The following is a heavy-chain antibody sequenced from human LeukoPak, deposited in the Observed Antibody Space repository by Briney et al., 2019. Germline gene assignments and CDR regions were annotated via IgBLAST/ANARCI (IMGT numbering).Heavy chain of an antibody. CDR2: IYPGDSDT. Sequence: GESLKISCKGSGYSFTSYWIGWVRQMPGKGLEWMGIIYPGDSDTRYSPSFQGQVTISADKSISTAYLQWSSLKASDTAMYYCARTHLPADAPYYFDYWGQGTLVTVSS. V-gene: IGHV5-51*01. CDR1: GYSFTSYW. J-gene: IGHJ4*02. D-gene: IGHD2-2*01. CDR3: ARTHLPADAPYYFDY.